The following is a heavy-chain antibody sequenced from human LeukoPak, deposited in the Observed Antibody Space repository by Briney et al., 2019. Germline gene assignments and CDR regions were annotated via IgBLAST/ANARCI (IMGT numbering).Heavy chain of an antibody. J-gene: IGHJ6*02. CDR1: GGFISGYF. CDR3: ARGDGYKYYAMDV. Sequence: SETLSLTCIVSGGFISGYFWSWVRQPPGKGLEWIAFIYDSENTKYNPSLKSRVTISVDTSKKQLSLKLRSVTAADTAVYYCARGDGYKYYAMDVWGQGTTVTVSS. CDR2: IYDSENT. D-gene: IGHD5-24*01. V-gene: IGHV4-59*01.